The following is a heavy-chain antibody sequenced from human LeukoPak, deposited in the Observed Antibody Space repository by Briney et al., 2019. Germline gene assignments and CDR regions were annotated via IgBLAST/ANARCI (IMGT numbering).Heavy chain of an antibody. V-gene: IGHV4-4*07. CDR3: ARGPDYYDSSGYFKY. D-gene: IGHD3-22*01. CDR2: IYTSGST. Sequence: SETLSLTCTVSGGSISGYYWSWIRQPAGKGLEWMGRIYTSGSTNYNPSLRSRVSISVDKSKNQFSLILSSLTAADTAVYYCARGPDYYDSSGYFKYWGQGTLVTVSS. J-gene: IGHJ4*02. CDR1: GGSISGYY.